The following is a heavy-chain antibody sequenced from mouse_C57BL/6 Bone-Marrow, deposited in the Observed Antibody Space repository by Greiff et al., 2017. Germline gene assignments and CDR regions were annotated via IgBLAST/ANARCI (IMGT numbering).Heavy chain of an antibody. J-gene: IGHJ1*03. CDR3: ARLDLIYYYGIGYFDV. CDR2: IYPGSGST. CDR1: GYTFTSYW. V-gene: IGHV1-55*01. D-gene: IGHD1-1*01. Sequence: QVQLQQPGAELVKPGASVKMSCKASGYTFTSYWITWVKQRPGQGLEWIGDIYPGSGSTNYNEKFKSKATLTVDTSSSTAYMQLSSLTSEDSSVYYCARLDLIYYYGIGYFDVWGTGTTVTVSS.